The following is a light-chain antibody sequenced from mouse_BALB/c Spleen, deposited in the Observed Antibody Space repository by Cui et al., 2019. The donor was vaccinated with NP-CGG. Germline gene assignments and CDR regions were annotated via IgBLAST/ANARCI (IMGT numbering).Light chain of an antibody. V-gene: IGLV1*01. CDR2: GTN. CDR1: TGAVTTSNY. Sequence: QAFVTQKPAPTTSPGETVTLTCRSSTGAVTTSNYANWVQEKPDHLFTGLIGGTNNRAPGVPARFSGSLIGDKAALTITGAQTEDEAIYFCALWYSNHWVFGGGTKLTVL. CDR3: ALWYSNHWV. J-gene: IGLJ1*01.